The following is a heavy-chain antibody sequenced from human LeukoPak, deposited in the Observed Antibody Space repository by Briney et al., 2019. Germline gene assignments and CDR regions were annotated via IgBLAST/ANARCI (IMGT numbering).Heavy chain of an antibody. J-gene: IGHJ4*02. D-gene: IGHD1-14*01. CDR1: GYTFTGYH. CDR2: INPNSGAT. V-gene: IGHV1-2*02. Sequence: ASVKVSCKASGYTFTGYHMHWVRQAPGQGLEWMAWINPNSGATDYAQKFQGRVTMTRDTSTSTAYMELSRLRSDDTAVYYCARLNGNHFDYWGQGTLVTVSS. CDR3: ARLNGNHFDY.